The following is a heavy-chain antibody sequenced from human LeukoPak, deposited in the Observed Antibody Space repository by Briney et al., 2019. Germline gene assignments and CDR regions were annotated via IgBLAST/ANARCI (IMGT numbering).Heavy chain of an antibody. CDR3: ARDGDFGEYDY. CDR2: IYTSGST. Sequence: SETLSLTCTVSGCSISSYYWSWIRQPAGKGLEWIGRIYTSGSTNYNPSLKSRVTMSVDTSKNQFSLKRSSVTAADTAVYYCARDGDFGEYDYWGQGTLVTVSS. CDR1: GCSISSYY. V-gene: IGHV4-4*07. J-gene: IGHJ4*02. D-gene: IGHD3-10*01.